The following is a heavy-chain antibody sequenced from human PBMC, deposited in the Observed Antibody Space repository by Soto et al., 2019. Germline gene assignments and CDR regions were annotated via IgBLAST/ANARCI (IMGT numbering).Heavy chain of an antibody. CDR1: GYSISSGHY. Sequence: SETLSLTCAVSGYSISSGHYWGWIRQPPGKGPEWIGSVFHIGRAFYNPSLKSQVTMSVDTSKNQFSLNLTSATAADTAIYYCARGTYTTGWYYFDYWGQGTLVTVS. CDR2: VFHIGRA. CDR3: ARGTYTTGWYYFDY. V-gene: IGHV4-38-2*01. D-gene: IGHD6-19*01. J-gene: IGHJ4*02.